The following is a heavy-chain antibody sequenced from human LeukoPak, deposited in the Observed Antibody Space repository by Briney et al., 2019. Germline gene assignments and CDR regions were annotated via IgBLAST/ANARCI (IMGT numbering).Heavy chain of an antibody. CDR3: ARGQPQPVFGPP. Sequence: SETLSLTCGVCGEPFNGYYWTWIRQPPGKGLEWIGEINDSGSTNYNPSLKSRVTISVDTSKNQFSLKLTSVTAANTAVYYLARGQPQPVFGPPWGQGTLVTVSS. CDR1: GEPFNGYY. J-gene: IGHJ4*02. CDR2: INDSGST. V-gene: IGHV4-34*01. D-gene: IGHD3-3*01.